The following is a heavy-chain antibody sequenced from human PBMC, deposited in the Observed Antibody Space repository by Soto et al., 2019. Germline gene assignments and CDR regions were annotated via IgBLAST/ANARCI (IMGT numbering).Heavy chain of an antibody. CDR3: AREYCSGGSCYLVDD. CDR1: GGSFSGYY. J-gene: IGHJ4*02. CDR2: INHSGST. D-gene: IGHD2-15*01. Sequence: PSETLSLTCAVYGGSFSGYYWSWIRQPPGKGLEWIGEINHSGSTNYNPSLKSRVTISVDTSKNQFSLKLSSVTAADTAVYYCAREYCSGGSCYLVDDWGQGTLVTVDS. V-gene: IGHV4-34*01.